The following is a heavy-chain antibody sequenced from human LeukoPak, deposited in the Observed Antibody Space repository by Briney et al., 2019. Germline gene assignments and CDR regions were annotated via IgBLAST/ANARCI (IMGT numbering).Heavy chain of an antibody. J-gene: IGHJ6*03. CDR1: GGSFSTYY. V-gene: IGHV4-34*01. CDR3: ARRGVPEQQLPQDYYYMDV. CDR2: VNHSGNT. D-gene: IGHD6-13*01. Sequence: PSETLSLTCAVYGGSFSTYYWSWIRQPPGKGLEWIGDVNHSGNTNYNPSLKSRVTISIDTSKNQFSLNLRSVTAADTAVYYCARRGVPEQQLPQDYYYMDVWGKGTTVTVSS.